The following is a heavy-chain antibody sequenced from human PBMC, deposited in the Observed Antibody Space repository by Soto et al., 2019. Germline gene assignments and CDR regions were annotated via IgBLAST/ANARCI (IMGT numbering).Heavy chain of an antibody. Sequence: SETLSLTCAVYGGSVSGYYWSWIRQPPGKGLEWIGEINHSGSTNYNPSLKSRVTISVDTSKNQFSLKLSAVTAADTAVYYCARERKYSRGRFYYYGMDVWGQGTTVTVSS. V-gene: IGHV4-34*01. D-gene: IGHD6-6*01. CDR2: INHSGST. J-gene: IGHJ6*02. CDR3: ARERKYSRGRFYYYGMDV. CDR1: GGSVSGYY.